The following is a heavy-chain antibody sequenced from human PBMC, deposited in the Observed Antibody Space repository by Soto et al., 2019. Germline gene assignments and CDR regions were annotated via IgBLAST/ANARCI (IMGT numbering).Heavy chain of an antibody. V-gene: IGHV4-31*03. J-gene: IGHJ4*02. CDR1: GDSLSSGGHY. Sequence: SETRSLTCTVSGDSLSSGGHYWSWIRQHPGKGLEWIGHIYDSVNTYYSPSLRSRVTISADMSKNQFSLNLRSVTAADTAVYYCARVDHRGYFAILTDYLGQGTLVTVSS. CDR3: ARVDHRGYFAILTDY. CDR2: IYDSVNT. D-gene: IGHD3-9*01.